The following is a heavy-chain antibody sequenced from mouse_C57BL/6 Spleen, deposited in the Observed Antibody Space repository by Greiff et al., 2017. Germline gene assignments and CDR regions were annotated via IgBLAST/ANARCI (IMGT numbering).Heavy chain of an antibody. CDR1: GFAFSSYW. CDR3: ARRDYGSSYNYFDY. Sequence: VQLQQSGAELVKPGASVKISCTASGFAFSSYWMHWVKQRPGKGLEWIGQIYPGDGDTNYTGKFKGKATLTADTSSSTTYMQLSSLTSEDSAVYFCARRDYGSSYNYFDYWGQGTTLTSSS. J-gene: IGHJ2*01. V-gene: IGHV1-80*01. D-gene: IGHD1-1*01. CDR2: IYPGDGDT.